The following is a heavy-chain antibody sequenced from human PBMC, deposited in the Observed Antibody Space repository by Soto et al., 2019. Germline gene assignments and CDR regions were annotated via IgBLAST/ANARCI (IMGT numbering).Heavy chain of an antibody. CDR2: INDDGTRT. CDR3: IRGPRPSSVGTGAF. D-gene: IGHD3-10*01. V-gene: IGHV3-74*01. Sequence: TGGSLRLACAVSGFVFNMYWMHWVRQVPGEGPEWVARINDDGTRTDYADSAKGRFTISRDNAKDILYLQMNALRVDDTAVYYCIRGPRPSSVGTGAFWGQGTLVTVSS. CDR1: GFVFNMYW. J-gene: IGHJ4*02.